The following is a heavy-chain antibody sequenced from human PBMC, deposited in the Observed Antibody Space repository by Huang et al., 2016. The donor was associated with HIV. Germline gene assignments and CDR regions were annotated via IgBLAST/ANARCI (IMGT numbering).Heavy chain of an antibody. D-gene: IGHD6-6*01. CDR3: ARDWSFGSSTSPAD. CDR1: GYTFTDSN. CDR2: INPKRGGT. J-gene: IGHJ4*02. Sequence: QVQLVQSGAEVKNPGASVRVSCKASGYTFTDSNIHWVRQDPGQGLEWMGWINPKRGGTIYAQRCQGRVTMTRDTTISTVHMDLRRIQSDDTAVYFCARDWSFGSSTSPADWGQGTLVTVSS. V-gene: IGHV1-2*02.